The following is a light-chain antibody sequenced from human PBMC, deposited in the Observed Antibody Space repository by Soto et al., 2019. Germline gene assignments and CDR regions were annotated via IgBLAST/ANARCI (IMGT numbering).Light chain of an antibody. Sequence: QSVLTQPPSASGSPGQSVTISCTGTSSDVGGYNYVSWYQQHPGKAPKLMIYEVDKRPSGVPDRFSGSKSGNTASLTVSGLQAEDEAEYYCSSYAGSNNVLFGGGTKLTVL. J-gene: IGLJ2*01. CDR1: SSDVGGYNY. CDR2: EVD. V-gene: IGLV2-8*01. CDR3: SSYAGSNNVL.